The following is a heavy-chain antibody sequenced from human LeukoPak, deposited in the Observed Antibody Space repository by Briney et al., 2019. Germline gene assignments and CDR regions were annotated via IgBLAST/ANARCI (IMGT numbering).Heavy chain of an antibody. CDR1: GYTFTSYY. V-gene: IGHV1-46*01. J-gene: IGHJ6*02. D-gene: IGHD3-10*01. Sequence: ASVKVSCKASGYTFTSYYMHWVRQAPGQGLEWMGIINPSGGSTSYAQKFQGRVTMTRDTSTSTVYMELSSLRSEDTAVYYCVRGHYYGSGSYYPPDYYYYGMDVWGQGTTVTVSS. CDR3: VRGHYYGSGSYYPPDYYYYGMDV. CDR2: INPSGGST.